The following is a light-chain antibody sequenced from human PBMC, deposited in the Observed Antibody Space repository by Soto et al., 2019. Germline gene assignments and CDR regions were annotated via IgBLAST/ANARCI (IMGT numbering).Light chain of an antibody. J-gene: IGKJ1*01. CDR2: GAS. CDR3: QQYNNSWT. V-gene: IGKV3-15*01. CDR1: QSVSNN. Sequence: EIVMTQSPATLSVSPGERATLSCRASQSVSNNLAWYQKKPGQTPRLLISGASTRATAVPARVSGSGSGTAFTITRSRLQSEDFSFYYCQQYNNSWTFGQGTRVDIK.